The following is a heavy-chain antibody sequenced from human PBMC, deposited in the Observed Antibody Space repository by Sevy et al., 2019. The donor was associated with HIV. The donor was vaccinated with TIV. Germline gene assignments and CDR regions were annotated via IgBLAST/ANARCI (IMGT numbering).Heavy chain of an antibody. D-gene: IGHD4-17*01. CDR2: IIGSSVRT. Sequence: GGSLRLSCTASGFSFSSYAMSWVRQAPGKGLEWVSTIIGSSVRTYSADSVKGRFTISRDNSKNTLYLQMTSLRAEDTAVYYCAKDFHDYGDFYFDYWGRGTLVTVSS. V-gene: IGHV3-23*01. CDR1: GFSFSSYA. CDR3: AKDFHDYGDFYFDY. J-gene: IGHJ4*02.